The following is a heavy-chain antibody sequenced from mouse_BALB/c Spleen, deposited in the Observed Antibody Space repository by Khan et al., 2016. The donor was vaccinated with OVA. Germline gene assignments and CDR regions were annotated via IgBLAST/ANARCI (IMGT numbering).Heavy chain of an antibody. Sequence: QIQLVQSGPELKKPGETVNISCKASGHTFTNYGMNWVKQAPGKGLKWMGWINTYTGETTYADDFNGRFAFSLETSASTAYLQINNLKNEDTATYLCARPPYFSYAMDNWGQGTSVTVSS. J-gene: IGHJ4*01. V-gene: IGHV9-3-1*01. CDR2: INTYTGET. CDR3: ARPPYFSYAMDN. D-gene: IGHD2-10*01. CDR1: GHTFTNYG.